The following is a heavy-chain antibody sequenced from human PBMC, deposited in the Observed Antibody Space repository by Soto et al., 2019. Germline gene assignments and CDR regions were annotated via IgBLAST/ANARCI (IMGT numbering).Heavy chain of an antibody. CDR1: GYTFTSYY. CDR3: AREVNDYVWGSYRYMVY. D-gene: IGHD3-16*02. J-gene: IGHJ4*02. Sequence: QVQLVQSGAEVKKPGASVKVSCKASGYTFTSYYMHWVRQAPGPGLEWMGIINPSGGSTSYAQKFQGRVTRTRDTSTSTVYMELSSLRSEDTAVYYCAREVNDYVWGSYRYMVYWGQGTLVTVSS. CDR2: INPSGGST. V-gene: IGHV1-46*01.